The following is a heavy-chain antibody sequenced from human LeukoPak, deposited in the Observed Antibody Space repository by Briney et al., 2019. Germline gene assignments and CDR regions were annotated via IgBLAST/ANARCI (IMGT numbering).Heavy chain of an antibody. V-gene: IGHV3-23*01. CDR2: ISGSAGGT. D-gene: IGHD6-13*01. J-gene: IGHJ5*02. CDR1: GFTFSSYA. CDR3: VKEVSSWYGSWFDP. Sequence: PGGSLRLSCAASGFTFSSYAMSWVRQAPGTGLEWVSVISGSAGGTHYADSVEGRFTISRDNSKNTLYLQMNSLRAEDTAVYYCVKEVSSWYGSWFDPWGQGTLVTVSS.